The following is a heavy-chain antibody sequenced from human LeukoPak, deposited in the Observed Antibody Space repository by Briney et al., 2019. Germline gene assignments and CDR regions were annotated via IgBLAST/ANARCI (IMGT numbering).Heavy chain of an antibody. Sequence: PSETLSLTCTVFGGSISSYYWSWIRQPPGKGLEWIGYIYYSGSTNYNPSLKSRVTISVDTSKNQFSLKLSSVTAADTAVYYCARPLSISGYYYDAFDIWGQGTMVTVSS. CDR1: GGSISSYY. CDR2: IYYSGST. V-gene: IGHV4-59*08. D-gene: IGHD3-22*01. J-gene: IGHJ3*02. CDR3: ARPLSISGYYYDAFDI.